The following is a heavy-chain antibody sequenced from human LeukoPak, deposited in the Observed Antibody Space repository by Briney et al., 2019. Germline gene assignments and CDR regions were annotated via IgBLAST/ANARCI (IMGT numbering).Heavy chain of an antibody. CDR3: TPRNY. CDR1: GFSFGDYA. V-gene: IGHV3-49*04. J-gene: IGHJ4*02. Sequence: PGGSLRLSCTASGFSFGDYAISWVRQAPGKGLEWVSFIRSKAYGGTTEYAASVKGRFTISRDDSKSIAYLQMNSLKTEDTAVYYCTPRNYWGQGTLVTVSS. CDR2: IRSKAYGGTT.